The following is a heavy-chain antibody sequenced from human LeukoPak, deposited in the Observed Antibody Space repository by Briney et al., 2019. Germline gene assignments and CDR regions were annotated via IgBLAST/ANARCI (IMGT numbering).Heavy chain of an antibody. CDR3: ARDPFMTTGWGIDY. D-gene: IGHD4-17*01. J-gene: IGHJ4*01. CDR1: GFTFDHFG. V-gene: IGHV3-20*04. Sequence: GGSLRLSCAASGFTFDHFGMTWVRQAPGKGLEWVSSINWNGGNTNYADSVEGRFTISRDNAENSLYLQMNSLSVEDTAFYYCARDPFMTTGWGIDYWGQGTLVTVSS. CDR2: INWNGGNT.